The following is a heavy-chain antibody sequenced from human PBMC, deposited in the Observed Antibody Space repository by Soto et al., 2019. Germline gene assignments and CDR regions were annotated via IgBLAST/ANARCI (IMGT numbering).Heavy chain of an antibody. CDR2: INAGNGNT. CDR3: ARISIAAAGTAGFDY. Sequence: WASVKVSCKAPGYTFTSYAMHWVRQAPGQRLEWMGWINAGNGNTKYSQKFQGRVTITRDTSASTAYMELSSLRSEDTAVYYCARISIAAAGTAGFDYWGQGTLVTVSS. CDR1: GYTFTSYA. V-gene: IGHV1-3*01. J-gene: IGHJ4*02. D-gene: IGHD6-13*01.